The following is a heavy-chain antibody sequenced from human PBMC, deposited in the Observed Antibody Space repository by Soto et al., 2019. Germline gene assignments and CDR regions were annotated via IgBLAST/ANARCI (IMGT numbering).Heavy chain of an antibody. V-gene: IGHV1-8*01. D-gene: IGHD4-17*01. J-gene: IGHJ4*02. CDR3: ARTDGDLDY. Sequence: QVQLVQSGAEVKKPGASVKVSCKASGYTFTRYDINWVRQAPGQGLEWMGWTNPKSGYTGSAQKFQDRITMTRDSSISTAYMELISLRYEATAVYYCARTDGDLDYWGQGTLLTVSS. CDR1: GYTFTRYD. CDR2: TNPKSGYT.